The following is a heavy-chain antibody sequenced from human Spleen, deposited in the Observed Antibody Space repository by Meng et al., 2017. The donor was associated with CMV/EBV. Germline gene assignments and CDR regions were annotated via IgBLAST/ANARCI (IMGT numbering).Heavy chain of an antibody. D-gene: IGHD6-19*01. J-gene: IGHJ4*02. CDR3: ARDRGTSGWVPFDY. Sequence: SETLSLTCAVYGGSFSGYYLSWIRQSPGKGREWIGEINNSGSTNYIPSPGSRVTISLDTANKQLSLRLSSVAAADTAVYYCARDRGTSGWVPFDYWGQGTLVTVSS. CDR2: INNSGST. V-gene: IGHV4-34*01. CDR1: GGSFSGYY.